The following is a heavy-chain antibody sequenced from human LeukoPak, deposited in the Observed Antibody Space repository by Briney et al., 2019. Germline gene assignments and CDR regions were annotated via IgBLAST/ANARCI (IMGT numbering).Heavy chain of an antibody. CDR3: ARVRYDYGDYITFNWFDP. CDR1: GYTFTSYY. CDR2: INPSGGST. J-gene: IGHJ5*02. V-gene: IGHV1-46*01. D-gene: IGHD4-17*01. Sequence: ASVKVSCKASGYTFTSYYLYWVRQAPGQGLEWMGVINPSGGSTTSAQKFQGRVTITADESTSTAYMELSSLRSEDTAVYYCARVRYDYGDYITFNWFDPWGQGTLVTVSS.